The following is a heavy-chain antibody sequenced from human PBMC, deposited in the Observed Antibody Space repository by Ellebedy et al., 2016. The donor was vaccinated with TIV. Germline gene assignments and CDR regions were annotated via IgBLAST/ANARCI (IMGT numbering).Heavy chain of an antibody. V-gene: IGHV3-30*04. CDR2: ISYDGNNK. CDR1: GFTFSHHA. Sequence: GGSLRLTCAASGFTFSHHAFYWVRQAPGKGLEWVTIISYDGNNKFYLDAVEGRFSISRADSKNTLDLQMNSLRPEDTAVYYCSREGLEAGMDLWGQGTTVIVSS. CDR3: SREGLEAGMDL. J-gene: IGHJ6*02.